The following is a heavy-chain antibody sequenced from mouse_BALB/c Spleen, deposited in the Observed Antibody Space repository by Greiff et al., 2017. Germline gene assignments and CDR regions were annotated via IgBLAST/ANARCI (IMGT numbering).Heavy chain of an antibody. CDR1: GYTFSSYW. D-gene: IGHD2-1*01. CDR2: ILPGSGST. V-gene: IGHV1-9*01. J-gene: IGHJ1*01. CDR3: ASRTDGNSWYIDV. Sequence: VQRVESGAELMKPGASVKISCKATGYTFSSYWIEWVKQRPGHGLEWIGEILPGSGSTNYNEKFKGKATFTADTSSNTAYMQLSSLTSEDTAVYYCASRTDGNSWYIDVWGAGTTVTVSS.